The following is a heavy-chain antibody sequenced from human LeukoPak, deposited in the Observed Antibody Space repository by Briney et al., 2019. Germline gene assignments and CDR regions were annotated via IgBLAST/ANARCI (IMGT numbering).Heavy chain of an antibody. CDR1: GYTFTGYY. D-gene: IGHD6-13*01. J-gene: IGHJ6*02. CDR3: ARASPSIAAAGSYGMDV. CDR2: INPNSGGT. V-gene: IGHV1-2*02. Sequence: RASVKVSCKASGYTFTGYYMHWVRRAPGQGLEWMGWINPNSGGTNYAQKFQGRVTMTRDTSISTAYMELSRLRSDDTAVYYCARASPSIAAAGSYGMDVWGQGTTVTVSS.